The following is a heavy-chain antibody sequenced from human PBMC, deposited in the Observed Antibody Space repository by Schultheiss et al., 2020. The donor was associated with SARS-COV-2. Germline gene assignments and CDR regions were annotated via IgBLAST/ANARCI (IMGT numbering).Heavy chain of an antibody. CDR1: GFTFSDYY. CDR2: ISSSGSTI. J-gene: IGHJ4*02. D-gene: IGHD4-17*01. V-gene: IGHV3-11*01. Sequence: GESLKISCAASGFTFSDYYMSWIRQAPGKGLEWVSYISSSGSTIYYADSVKGRFTISRDNAKNSLYLQMNSLRAEDTAVYYCARAFPSRGDYRGFPDYWGQGTLVTVSS. CDR3: ARAFPSRGDYRGFPDY.